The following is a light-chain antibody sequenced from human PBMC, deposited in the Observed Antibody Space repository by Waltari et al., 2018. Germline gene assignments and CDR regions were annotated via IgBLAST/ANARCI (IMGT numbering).Light chain of an antibody. CDR1: RSDVGVFSY. Sequence: QSALTQPPSASGSPGQSVTITCTGTRSDVGVFSYVPWYRQLPGKAPQVLIYEVNRRPSGVPNRFSGSKSGNTAFLTVSGLQAEDEGEYYCASYAGTSNYVFGTGTKVTVL. J-gene: IGLJ1*01. CDR2: EVN. V-gene: IGLV2-8*01. CDR3: ASYAGTSNYV.